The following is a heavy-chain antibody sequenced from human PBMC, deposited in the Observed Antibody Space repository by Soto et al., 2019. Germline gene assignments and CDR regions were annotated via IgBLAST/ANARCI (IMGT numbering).Heavy chain of an antibody. Sequence: SETLSLTCIVYGGSISKSYWSWIRQPPGKGLEWIGYIYYSGSTQYNPSLKSRVTISVDTSKNQFSLKLSSVTAADTAVYYCARHRGSGSLYFDYWGQGTLVTVS. CDR1: GGSISKSY. V-gene: IGHV4-59*08. D-gene: IGHD1-26*01. CDR3: ARHRGSGSLYFDY. CDR2: IYYSGST. J-gene: IGHJ4*02.